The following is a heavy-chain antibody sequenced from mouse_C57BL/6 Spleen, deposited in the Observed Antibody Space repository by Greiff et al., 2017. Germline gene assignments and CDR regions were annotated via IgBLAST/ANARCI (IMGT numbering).Heavy chain of an antibody. V-gene: IGHV1-69*01. CDR3: ARGYYGSSYGFAY. CDR2: IDPSDSYT. D-gene: IGHD1-1*01. J-gene: IGHJ3*01. CDR1: GYTFTSYW. Sequence: QVQLQQPGAELVMPGASVKLSCKASGYTFTSYWMHWVKQRPGQGLEWIGEIDPSDSYTNYNQKFKGKSTLTVDKSSSTAYRHLSSLTSEDSAVYYCARGYYGSSYGFAYWSQGTLVTVSA.